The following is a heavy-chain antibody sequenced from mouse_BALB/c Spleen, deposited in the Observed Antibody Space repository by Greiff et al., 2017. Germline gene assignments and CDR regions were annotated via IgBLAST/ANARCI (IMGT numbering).Heavy chain of an antibody. CDR3: ARRREYDYAMDY. CDR2: IYPYNGGT. D-gene: IGHD5-1*01. J-gene: IGHJ4*01. V-gene: IGHV1S29*02. CDR1: GYTFTDYN. Sequence: VQLQQSGPELMKPGASVKISCKASGYTFTDYNMHWVKQSHGKSLEWIGYIYPYNGGTGYNQKFKSKATLTVDNSSSTAYMELRSLTSEDSAVYYCARRREYDYAMDYWGQGTSVTVSS.